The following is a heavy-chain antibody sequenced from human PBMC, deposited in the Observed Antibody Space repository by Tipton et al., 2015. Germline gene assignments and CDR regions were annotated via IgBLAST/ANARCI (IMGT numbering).Heavy chain of an antibody. CDR2: ISSRGNYI. J-gene: IGHJ4*02. V-gene: IGHV3-21*01. CDR3: AREEEYCDGCDCYSRGLDY. Sequence: SLRLSCAASGFTITKYTMNWVRQAPGKGLEWVSSISSRGNYIYYADSLQGRFTISRDNAKTSLYLQMNSLRDEDTAVYYWAREEEYCDGCDCYSRGLDYWGQGIQVTVSS. CDR1: GFTITKYT. D-gene: IGHD2-21*01.